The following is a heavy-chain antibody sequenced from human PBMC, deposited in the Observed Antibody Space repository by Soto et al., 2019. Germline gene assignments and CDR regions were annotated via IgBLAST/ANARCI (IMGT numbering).Heavy chain of an antibody. CDR2: ISASGGRT. J-gene: IGHJ4*02. V-gene: IGHV3-23*01. Sequence: GGSLRLSCASSGFTFSSSAMSWVRQAPGKGLEWVSAISASGGRTYYADSVKGRFTISRDDSKKTAYLQMNSLESEDTAVYYCSRDDSDWFFNWGRGTLVTVSS. D-gene: IGHD3-9*01. CDR1: GFTFSSSA. CDR3: SRDDSDWFFN.